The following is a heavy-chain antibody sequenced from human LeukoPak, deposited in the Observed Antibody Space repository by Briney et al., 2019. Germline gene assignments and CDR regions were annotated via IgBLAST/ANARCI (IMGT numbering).Heavy chain of an antibody. J-gene: IGHJ3*02. V-gene: IGHV1-46*01. CDR3: ASGEYCSSTSCSPRKEACDS. CDR1: GYTFTSYY. D-gene: IGHD2-2*01. Sequence: ASVKVSCKASGYTFTSYYMHWVRQAPGQGLEWMGIINPSGGSTSYAQKFQGRVTMTRDTSTSTVYMELSSLRSEDTAVYYCASGEYCSSTSCSPRKEACDSWGQGTMVTVSS. CDR2: INPSGGST.